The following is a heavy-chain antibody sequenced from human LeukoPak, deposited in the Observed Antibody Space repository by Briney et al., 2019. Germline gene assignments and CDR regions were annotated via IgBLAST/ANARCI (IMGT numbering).Heavy chain of an antibody. D-gene: IGHD3-10*01. Sequence: SETLSLTCTVSGDSISTYYWSWIRQPPGKGLEWIGYIYYRVTSDYNPSLKSRVTMSVDMSTRQISLKLSSVTAADTAVYYCARAVGGDGSGSLWGPGALVTVSS. V-gene: IGHV4-59*01. J-gene: IGHJ4*02. CDR1: GDSISTYY. CDR3: ARAVGGDGSGSL. CDR2: IYYRVTS.